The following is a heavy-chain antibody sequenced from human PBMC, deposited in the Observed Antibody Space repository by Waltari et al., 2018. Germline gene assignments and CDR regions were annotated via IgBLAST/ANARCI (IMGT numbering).Heavy chain of an antibody. D-gene: IGHD3-16*01. CDR2: IYRDDRT. J-gene: IGHJ2*01. CDR1: GLPVTFRD. CDR3: ARGHNLYSDSGAYFNPHHWYLDP. V-gene: IGHV3-53*01. Sequence: DVEVVESGGDLLHPGGSLRLSCVVSGLPVTFRDMGWGRRARGKGLEWVSVIYRDDRTYYADSGRGRFIISRDASKNTVFLHMKSLRAEDTAIYHCARGHNLYSDSGAYFNPHHWYLDPWGRGTMVAVSS.